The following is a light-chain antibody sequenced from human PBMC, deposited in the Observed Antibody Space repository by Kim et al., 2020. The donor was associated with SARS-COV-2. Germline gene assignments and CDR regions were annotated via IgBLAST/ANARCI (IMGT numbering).Light chain of an antibody. CDR2: DVT. J-gene: IGLJ1*01. CDR1: SSDIGGYKY. Sequence: SVLTQPASVSGSPGQSISISCTGTSSDIGGYKYVSWYQRHPGKAPKLMIYDVTKRPSGVANRFSGSKSGNTASLTISGLQAGDEADYYCSSYSSSSASYVFGTGTKVTVL. CDR3: SSYSSSSASYV. V-gene: IGLV2-14*01.